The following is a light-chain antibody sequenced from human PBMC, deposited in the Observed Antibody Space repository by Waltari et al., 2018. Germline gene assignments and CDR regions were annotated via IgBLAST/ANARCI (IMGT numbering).Light chain of an antibody. CDR2: DVS. V-gene: IGLV2-14*03. J-gene: IGLJ2*01. CDR1: GSDIGYYNF. CDR3: SSYTSTNTII. Sequence: QSALAQSASVSGSPGQSITISCTGTGSDIGYYNFVSWYQQHPGKAPKLLIFDVSRWSSGVSHRFPGSKSGNTASLTISGLQAEDEADYYCSSYTSTNTIIFGGGTKVTVL.